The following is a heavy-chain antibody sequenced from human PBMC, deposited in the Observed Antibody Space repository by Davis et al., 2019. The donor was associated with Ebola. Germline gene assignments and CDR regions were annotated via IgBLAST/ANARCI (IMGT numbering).Heavy chain of an antibody. CDR3: AKFATSGHYYLVSAFDV. CDR2: INSDGSST. Sequence: GESLKISCAASGFTFSSYWMHWVRQAPGKGLVWVSRINSDGSSTSYADSVKGRFTISRDNAKNSLFLQMISLRAEDTAVNYCAKFATSGHYYLVSAFDVWGQGAMVTVSS. V-gene: IGHV3-74*01. J-gene: IGHJ3*01. D-gene: IGHD1-26*01. CDR1: GFTFSSYW.